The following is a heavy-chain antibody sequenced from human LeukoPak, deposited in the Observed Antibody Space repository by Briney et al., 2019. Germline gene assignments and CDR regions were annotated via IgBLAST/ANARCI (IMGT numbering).Heavy chain of an antibody. CDR1: GGTFSSYA. CDR2: IIPIFGTA. D-gene: IGHD3-22*01. Sequence: ASVKLSCKASGGTFSSYAISWVRQAPGQGLEWMGGIIPIFGTANYAQKFQGRVTITTDKSTSTAYMELSSLRFEDTAVYYCARDHAADYYDSNYYYYMDVWGKGTTVTVSS. V-gene: IGHV1-69*05. J-gene: IGHJ6*03. CDR3: ARDHAADYYDSNYYYYMDV.